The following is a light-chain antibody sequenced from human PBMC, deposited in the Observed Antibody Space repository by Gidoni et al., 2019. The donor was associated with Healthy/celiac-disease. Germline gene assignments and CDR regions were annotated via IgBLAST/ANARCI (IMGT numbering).Light chain of an antibody. CDR2: GSP. CDR3: QQYNNWPRT. J-gene: IGKJ1*01. Sequence: EIVMTPSPATLAVSPGERATLSCRASQSVSSNLAWYQQKPSQAPRLLIYGSPTRATVTPAMFSGSGSGTEFTLTISSLQSEDFAVYYCQQYNNWPRTFGQGTKVEIK. CDR1: QSVSSN. V-gene: IGKV3-15*01.